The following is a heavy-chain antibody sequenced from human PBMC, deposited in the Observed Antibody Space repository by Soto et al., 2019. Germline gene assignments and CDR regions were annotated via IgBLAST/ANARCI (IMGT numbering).Heavy chain of an antibody. J-gene: IGHJ6*02. CDR2: IYPGDSDT. D-gene: IGHD2-15*01. V-gene: IGHV5-51*01. CDR1: GYSFTSYW. CDR3: ARSLSHCSGGSCYSYYYYGMDV. Sequence: PGESLKISCKGSGYSFTSYWIGWVRQMPGKGLEWMGIIYPGDSDTRYSPSFQGQVTISADKSISTAYLQWSSLKASDTAMYYCARSLSHCSGGSCYSYYYYGMDVWGQGTTVTVS.